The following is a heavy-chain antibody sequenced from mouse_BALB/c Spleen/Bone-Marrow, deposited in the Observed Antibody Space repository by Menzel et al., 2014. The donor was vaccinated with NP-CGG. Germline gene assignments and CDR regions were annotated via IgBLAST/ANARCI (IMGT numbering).Heavy chain of an antibody. CDR3: ARRYYAMDY. CDR1: GSSITSDYA. V-gene: IGHV3-2*02. CDR2: ISYSGST. Sequence: QQSGPGLVKPSQSLSLTCTVTGSSITSDYAWNWIRQFPGNKLEWMGYISYSGSTSYNPSLKSRISITRDTSKNQFFLQLNSVTTEDTATYYCARRYYAMDYWGQGTSVTVSS. J-gene: IGHJ4*01.